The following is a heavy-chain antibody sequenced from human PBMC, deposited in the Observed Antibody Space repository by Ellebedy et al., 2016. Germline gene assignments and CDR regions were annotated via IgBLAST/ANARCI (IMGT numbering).Heavy chain of an antibody. J-gene: IGHJ4*02. D-gene: IGHD3-10*01. CDR1: GFTFSSYA. CDR2: ISGSGGST. CDR3: AKDRYYGSGSYGDY. Sequence: GESLKISXAASGFTFSSYAMSWVRQAPGKGLEWVSAISGSGGSTYYADSVKGRFTISRDNSKNTLYLQMNSLRAEDTAVYYCAKDRYYGSGSYGDYWGQGTLVTVSS. V-gene: IGHV3-23*01.